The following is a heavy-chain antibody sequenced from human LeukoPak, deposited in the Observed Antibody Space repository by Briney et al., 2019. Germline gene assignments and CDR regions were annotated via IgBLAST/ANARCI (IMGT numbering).Heavy chain of an antibody. J-gene: IGHJ4*02. D-gene: IGHD6-13*01. CDR2: IWYDGSNK. CDR1: GFTFSSYG. Sequence: GGSLRLSCAASGFTFSSYGMHWVRQAPGKGLEWVAVIWYDGSNKYYADSVKGRFTISRDNSKNTLYLQMNSLRAEDTAVYYCAKDRVITGAGEIDYWGQGTLVTVSS. CDR3: AKDRVITGAGEIDY. V-gene: IGHV3-30*02.